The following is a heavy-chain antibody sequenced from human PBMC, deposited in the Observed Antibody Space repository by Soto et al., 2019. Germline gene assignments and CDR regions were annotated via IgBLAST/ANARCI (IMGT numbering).Heavy chain of an antibody. J-gene: IGHJ6*02. Sequence: GASVKVSCKASGYSFTSYGISWVRQAPGQGLEWMGWISGYNGNTNYAQNLQGRVTLITDTSTTTVYMELRSLRSDDTAVYYCARRTRKKKHRYENFYYDMDVWGQGTPVTVSS. CDR3: ARRTRKKKHRYENFYYDMDV. CDR2: ISGYNGNT. D-gene: IGHD3-16*02. CDR1: GYSFTSYG. V-gene: IGHV1-18*01.